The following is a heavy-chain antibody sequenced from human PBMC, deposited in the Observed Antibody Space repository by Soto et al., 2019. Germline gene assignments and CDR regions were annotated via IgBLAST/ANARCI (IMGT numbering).Heavy chain of an antibody. D-gene: IGHD6-6*01. J-gene: IGHJ4*02. CDR2: ISGSGGST. CDR1: GFTFSSYA. Sequence: EVQLLESGGGLVQPGGSLRLSCAASGFTFSSYAMSWVRQAPGKGLEWVSAISGSGGSTYYADSVKGRFTISRDNSKKALYMQVNSVRAENTAVHYCAKFRSPGGAARWFPDYWGQGTLVTFSS. V-gene: IGHV3-23*01. CDR3: AKFRSPGGAARWFPDY.